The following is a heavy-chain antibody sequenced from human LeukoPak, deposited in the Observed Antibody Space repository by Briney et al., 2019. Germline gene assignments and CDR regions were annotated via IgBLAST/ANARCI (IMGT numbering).Heavy chain of an antibody. CDR3: ARVALYGSGSYYRLVDY. CDR2: ISAYNGNT. Sequence: ASVKVSCKASGYTFTSYGISWVRQAPGQGLEWMGWISAYNGNTNYAQKLQGRVTMTTDTSTSTAYMELRSLRSDDTAVYYCARVALYGSGSYYRLVDYWGQGTLVTVSS. CDR1: GYTFTSYG. D-gene: IGHD3-10*01. J-gene: IGHJ4*02. V-gene: IGHV1-18*01.